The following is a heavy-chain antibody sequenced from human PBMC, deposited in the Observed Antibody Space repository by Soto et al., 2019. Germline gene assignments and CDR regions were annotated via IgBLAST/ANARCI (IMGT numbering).Heavy chain of an antibody. CDR2: ISYDESNK. D-gene: IGHD3-10*01. CDR3: AKDRVRGVYWSAGKDV. Sequence: PGGSLRLSCVASGLTFSSYSMHWVRQAPGKGLEWVAVISYDESNKYYGDSVKGRFTISRDISNIRLFLQMNSLRAEDTALYYCAKDRVRGVYWSAGKDVWGQGTTVTVSS. CDR1: GLTFSSYS. J-gene: IGHJ6*02. V-gene: IGHV3-30*18.